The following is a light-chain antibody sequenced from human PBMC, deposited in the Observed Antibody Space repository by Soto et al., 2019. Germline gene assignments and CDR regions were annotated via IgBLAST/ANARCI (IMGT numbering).Light chain of an antibody. V-gene: IGKV3-20*01. CDR2: GAS. Sequence: EIVLTQSPGTLSLSPGERATLSCRASQSLTSNSLAWYQQKPGQTPRLLIYGASSRATGIPDRFSGSGSGTDFNLTISRLEPEDFAVYFCHQYNSSPTTFGLGTKVEIK. J-gene: IGKJ1*01. CDR3: HQYNSSPTT. CDR1: QSLTSNS.